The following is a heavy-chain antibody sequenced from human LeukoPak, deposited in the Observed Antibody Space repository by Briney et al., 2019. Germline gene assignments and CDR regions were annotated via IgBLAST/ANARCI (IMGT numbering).Heavy chain of an antibody. CDR3: ARAFSLVGAREYYFDY. CDR2: IIPIFGTA. Sequence: GASVKVSCKASGYTFTSYAISWVRQAPGQGLEWMGGIIPIFGTANYAQKFQGRVTITTDESTSTAYMELSSLRSEDTAVYYCARAFSLVGAREYYFDYWGQGTLVTVSS. J-gene: IGHJ4*02. CDR1: GYTFTSYA. V-gene: IGHV1-69*05. D-gene: IGHD1-26*01.